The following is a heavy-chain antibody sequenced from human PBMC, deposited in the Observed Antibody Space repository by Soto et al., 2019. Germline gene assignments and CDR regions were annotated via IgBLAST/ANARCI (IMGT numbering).Heavy chain of an antibody. CDR1: GFTFGNFD. D-gene: IGHD6-13*01. J-gene: IGHJ4*02. CDR3: ARGCSGGTNCFYFDF. Sequence: QVQLVESGGGVVQPGRSLRLSCAASGFTFGNFDIHWVRQAPGKGLEWVADISSDGSRKFYADSVKGRFTISRDNSKNTQYLQMNSLRTEDTAVYFCARGCSGGTNCFYFDFWGQGILVTVSS. V-gene: IGHV3-30*03. CDR2: ISSDGSRK.